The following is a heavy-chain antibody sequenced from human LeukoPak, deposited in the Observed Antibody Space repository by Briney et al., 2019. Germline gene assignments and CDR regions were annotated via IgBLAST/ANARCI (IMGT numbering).Heavy chain of an antibody. Sequence: GRSLRLSCAASGFIVSSNYMSWVRQAPGKGLEWVSIIYSGGNTFYGHSVKGRFTISRDNSKNTLYLQMNSLRAEDTAVYYCARGGAAAGFDPWGQGTLVTVSS. D-gene: IGHD6-13*01. CDR2: IYSGGNT. CDR3: ARGGAAAGFDP. J-gene: IGHJ5*02. CDR1: GFIVSSNY. V-gene: IGHV3-53*01.